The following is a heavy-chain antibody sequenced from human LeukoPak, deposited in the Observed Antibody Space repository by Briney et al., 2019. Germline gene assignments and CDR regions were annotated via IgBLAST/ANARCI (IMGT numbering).Heavy chain of an antibody. V-gene: IGHV1-8*01. D-gene: IGHD2-2*02. CDR3: ARDRSYSIPD. CDR2: MNPHSGNA. J-gene: IGHJ4*02. CDR1: GYTFTTYD. Sequence: ASVKVSCKASGYTFTTYDICWVRQATGQGLEWLGWMNPHSGNAGFAQKFQGRVTITRNTSISTAYMELRSLRSEDTAVYYCARDRSYSIPDWGQGTLVTVSS.